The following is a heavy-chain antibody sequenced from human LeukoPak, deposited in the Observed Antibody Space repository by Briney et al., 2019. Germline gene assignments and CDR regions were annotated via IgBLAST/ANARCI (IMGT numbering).Heavy chain of an antibody. Sequence: SETLSLTCTVSGGSISSRTYYWGWIRQPPGKGLEWIGSIYYSGSSYYNPSLKSRVTISVDTSKNQFSLKLSSVTAADTAVYYCARDQRGYSGYDQSYYFDYWGQGTLVTVSS. CDR1: GGSISSRTYY. CDR3: ARDQRGYSGYDQSYYFDY. D-gene: IGHD5-12*01. J-gene: IGHJ4*02. CDR2: IYYSGSS. V-gene: IGHV4-39*07.